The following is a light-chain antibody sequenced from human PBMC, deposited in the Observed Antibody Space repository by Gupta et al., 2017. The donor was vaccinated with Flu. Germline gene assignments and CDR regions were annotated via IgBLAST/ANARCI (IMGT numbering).Light chain of an antibody. V-gene: IGLV2-14*01. CDR1: TNDIGRYNY. CDR2: EVT. J-gene: IGLJ2*01. CDR3: SSYAGTYTPVV. Sequence: QSALTQPASVSGSLGQSITISCTGTTNDIGRYNYVSWYQQNPGKVPKLIIYEVTNRPSGVSYRFSASKSGNTASLTISGLQGEDEADYYCSSYAGTYTPVVFGGGTKLTVL.